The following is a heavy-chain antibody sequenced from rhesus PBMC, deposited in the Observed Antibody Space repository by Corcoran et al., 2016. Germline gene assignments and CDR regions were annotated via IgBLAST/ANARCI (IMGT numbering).Heavy chain of an antibody. D-gene: IGHD6-25*01. CDR1: GGSFSHYW. J-gene: IGHJ4*01. V-gene: IGHV4-80*01. CDR3: AREGGIAAAGVDY. Sequence: QVQLQESGPGLVKPSETLSLTCAVSGGSFSHYWWSWIRQPPGKGLEWVGEINGNSGSTNYNPSLKSRVTISKDASKNQFSLKLSSVTAADTAVYYWAREGGIAAAGVDYWGQGVLVTVSS. CDR2: INGNSGST.